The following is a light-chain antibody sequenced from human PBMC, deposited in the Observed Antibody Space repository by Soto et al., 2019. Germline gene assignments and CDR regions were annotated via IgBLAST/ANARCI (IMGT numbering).Light chain of an antibody. V-gene: IGKV3-20*01. CDR2: GAS. CDR3: QQYGSSSLT. J-gene: IGKJ4*01. CDR1: QSVSSSY. Sequence: EIVLTQSPGTLSLSPGERATLSCRASQSVSSSYLAWYQQNPGQAPRLLIYGASSRATGIPDRFSGSGSGTDFTLTISRLEPEDFAVYYWQQYGSSSLTFGGGTKVEIK.